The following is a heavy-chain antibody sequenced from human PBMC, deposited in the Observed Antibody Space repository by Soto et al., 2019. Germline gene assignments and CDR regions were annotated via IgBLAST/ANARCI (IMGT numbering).Heavy chain of an antibody. V-gene: IGHV3-30*18. D-gene: IGHD2-2*01. CDR1: GFTFNTFG. CDR2: ISYDGSDK. CDR3: AKSPNFYCSSYHCYKYYFDY. Sequence: GGYLRLSCAASGFTFNTFGMHWVRQAPGKGLEWVAVISYDGSDKYYSDSVRGRFTISRDNSMNTLYLQMNSLRTEDTAVYYCAKSPNFYCSSYHCYKYYFDYWGQGTLVTVSS. J-gene: IGHJ4*02.